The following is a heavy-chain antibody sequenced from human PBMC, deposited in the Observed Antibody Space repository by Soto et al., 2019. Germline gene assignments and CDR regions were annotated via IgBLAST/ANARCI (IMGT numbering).Heavy chain of an antibody. V-gene: IGHV5-51*01. D-gene: IGHD2-21*02. Sequence: EDLKISGEGSGDSLASYWIVLVGQMPGIGLEWMGSIYPGDSDSRYSPSFQGQVTISADKSISTAYLQWSSLKASDTAMYSCARCGGDWFAFDIWGQGTMVTVSS. CDR3: ARCGGDWFAFDI. CDR2: IYPGDSDS. CDR1: GDSLASYW. J-gene: IGHJ3*02.